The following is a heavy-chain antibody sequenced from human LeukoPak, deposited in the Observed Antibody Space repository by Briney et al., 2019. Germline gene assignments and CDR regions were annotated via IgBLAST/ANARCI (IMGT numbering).Heavy chain of an antibody. D-gene: IGHD6-19*01. V-gene: IGHV3-23*01. J-gene: IGHJ3*01. CDR1: GFTLSHYA. CDR3: AKRCVRGWSTDAFDF. CDR2: NSGSGNST. Sequence: PGGSLRLSCVASGFTLSHYAMNWVRQAPGKGLEWVSANSGSGNSTYYADSVKGRFTTSRDNSKNTLYLQMNSLRAEDTAVYYCAKRCVRGWSTDAFDFWGQGTMVTVSS.